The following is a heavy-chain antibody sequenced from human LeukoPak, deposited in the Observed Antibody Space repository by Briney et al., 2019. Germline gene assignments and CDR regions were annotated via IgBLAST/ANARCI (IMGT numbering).Heavy chain of an antibody. CDR2: IYPDESNI. J-gene: IGHJ4*02. CDR1: GYSFATYW. Sequence: GESLKISCKGSGYSFATYWIAWVRQMPGKGLEWMGIIYPDESNIRYSPSFQGQVTISADKSISTAYLQWSSLKASDTAIYYCARPPSRGYSSSFEYWGQGTLVTVSS. D-gene: IGHD2-2*03. CDR3: ARPPSRGYSSSFEY. V-gene: IGHV5-51*01.